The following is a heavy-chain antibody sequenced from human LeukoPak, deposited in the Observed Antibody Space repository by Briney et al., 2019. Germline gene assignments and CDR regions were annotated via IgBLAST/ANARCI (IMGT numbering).Heavy chain of an antibody. CDR3: ARGRGSYLKFDY. CDR2: IYYSGST. D-gene: IGHD1-26*01. CDR1: GFTFSSYG. V-gene: IGHV4-39*07. Sequence: PGGTLRLSCAASGFTFSSYGMSWVRQPPGKGLEWIGSIYYSGSTYYNPSLKSRVTISVDTSKNQFSLKMSSVTAADTAVYYCARGRGSYLKFDYWGQGTLVTVSS. J-gene: IGHJ4*02.